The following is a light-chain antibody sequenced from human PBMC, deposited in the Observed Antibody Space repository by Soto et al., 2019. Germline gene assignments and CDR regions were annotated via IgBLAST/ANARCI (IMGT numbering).Light chain of an antibody. CDR3: QQFGCSPPP. CDR1: QSVDNY. CDR2: DAS. V-gene: IGKV3-20*01. J-gene: IGKJ4*01. Sequence: EIVLTQSPGTLSLSPGAGATLSCRTSQSVDNYLAWYQQKPGQAPRLLIYDASSRPTGIPDRFSGSGSGTDFTLTVSRLEPDYFSVYYCQQFGCSPPPFGGGTKLDIK.